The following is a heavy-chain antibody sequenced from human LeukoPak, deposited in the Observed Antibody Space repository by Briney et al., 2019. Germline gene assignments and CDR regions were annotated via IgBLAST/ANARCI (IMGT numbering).Heavy chain of an antibody. J-gene: IGHJ4*02. D-gene: IGHD3-22*01. Sequence: GGSLRLSCAASEFTFSSYWMSWVRQAPGKGLEWVANIKQDGSEKYYVDSVKGRFTISRDNAKNSLYLQMNSLRAEDTAVYYCARVDDSSGYYHVDYWGQGTLVTVSS. CDR1: EFTFSSYW. CDR2: IKQDGSEK. CDR3: ARVDDSSGYYHVDY. V-gene: IGHV3-7*01.